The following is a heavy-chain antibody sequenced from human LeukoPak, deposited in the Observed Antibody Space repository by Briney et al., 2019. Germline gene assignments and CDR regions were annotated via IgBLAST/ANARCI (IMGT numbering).Heavy chain of an antibody. D-gene: IGHD2-21*02. Sequence: GRNPQPLRKGLEWNGSIYYSGSTYYNPSLKSRVTISVDTSKNQFSLKLSSVTAADTAVYYCARGWDCGGDCSPDFDYWGQGTLVTVSS. CDR2: IYYSGST. CDR3: ARGWDCGGDCSPDFDY. J-gene: IGHJ4*02. V-gene: IGHV4-39*01.